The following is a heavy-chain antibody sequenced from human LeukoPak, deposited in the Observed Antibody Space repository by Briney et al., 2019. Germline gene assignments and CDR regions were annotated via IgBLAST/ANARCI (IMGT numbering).Heavy chain of an antibody. V-gene: IGHV4-61*02. Sequence: SETLSLTCTVSGGSISSSSYYWGWIRQPAGKGLEWIGRIYTSGSTNYNPSLKSRVTMSVDTSKNQFSLKLSSVTAADTAVYYCAGYCSSTSCPVRYYYMDVWGKGTTVTISS. CDR3: AGYCSSTSCPVRYYYMDV. J-gene: IGHJ6*03. D-gene: IGHD2-2*01. CDR2: IYTSGST. CDR1: GGSISSSSYY.